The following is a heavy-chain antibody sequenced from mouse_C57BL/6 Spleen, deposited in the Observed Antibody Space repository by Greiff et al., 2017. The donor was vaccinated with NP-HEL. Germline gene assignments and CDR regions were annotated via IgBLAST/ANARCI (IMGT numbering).Heavy chain of an antibody. CDR1: GYTFTSYW. J-gene: IGHJ4*01. CDR2: IYPGNSDT. Sequence: EVQLVESGTVLARPGASVKMSCKTSGYTFTSYWMHWVKQRPGQGLEWIGAIYPGNSDTSYNQKFKGKAKLTAVTSASTAYMELSSLTNEDSAVYYCTREDTTVGPYYYAMDYWGQGTSVTVSS. V-gene: IGHV1-5*01. CDR3: TREDTTVGPYYYAMDY. D-gene: IGHD1-1*01.